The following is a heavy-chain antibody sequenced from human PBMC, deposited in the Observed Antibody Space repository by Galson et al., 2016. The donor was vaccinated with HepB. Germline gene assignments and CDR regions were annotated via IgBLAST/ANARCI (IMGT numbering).Heavy chain of an antibody. D-gene: IGHD1-26*01. CDR1: GFTFSAYG. V-gene: IGHV3-73*01. Sequence: SLRLSCAATGFTFSAYGMHWVRQASGKGLEWVGRIRSKANSYATAYAASVKGRFTISRDDSKNTAYLQMNSLKTEDTAVYYCTRHGNARGGSPFDYWGQGTLVTVSS. J-gene: IGHJ4*02. CDR3: TRHGNARGGSPFDY. CDR2: IRSKANSYAT.